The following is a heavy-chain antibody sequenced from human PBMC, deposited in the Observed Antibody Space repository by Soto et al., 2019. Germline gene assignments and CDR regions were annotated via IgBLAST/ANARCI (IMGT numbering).Heavy chain of an antibody. Sequence: GGSLRLSCAASGFTFSSYGMHWVRQAPGKGLEWVAVISYDGSNKYYADSVKGRFTISRDNSKNTLYLQMNSLRAEDTAVYYCANAGYCSSTSCPGGNSSGWAFDYWGQGTLVTVSS. CDR1: GFTFSSYG. J-gene: IGHJ4*02. CDR3: ANAGYCSSTSCPGGNSSGWAFDY. V-gene: IGHV3-30*18. CDR2: ISYDGSNK. D-gene: IGHD2-2*01.